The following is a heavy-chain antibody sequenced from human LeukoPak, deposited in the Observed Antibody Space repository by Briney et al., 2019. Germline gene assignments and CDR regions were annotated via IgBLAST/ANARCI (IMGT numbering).Heavy chain of an antibody. CDR3: AKVLERGQREGYDY. J-gene: IGHJ4*02. V-gene: IGHV3-23*01. CDR2: ISGSGGST. CDR1: GLSFSSNA. Sequence: PGGSLRLSCAASGLSFSSNAMSWVRQAPGKGLEWVSAISGSGGSTYYADSVKGRFTISRDNSKNTLYLQMNSLRAEDTAVYYCAKVLERGQREGYDYWGQGTLVTVSS. D-gene: IGHD1-1*01.